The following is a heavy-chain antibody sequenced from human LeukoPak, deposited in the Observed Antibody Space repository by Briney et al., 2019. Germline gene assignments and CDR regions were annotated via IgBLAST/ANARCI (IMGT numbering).Heavy chain of an antibody. Sequence: GESLRLSCAASGFTFSSYAMSWVRQAPGKGLEWVSAISGSGGSTYYADSVKGRFTISRDNSKITLYLQMNSLRAEDTAVYYCAKFPGSSDWYSFDYWGQGTLVTVSS. J-gene: IGHJ4*02. CDR1: GFTFSSYA. V-gene: IGHV3-23*01. CDR3: AKFPGSSDWYSFDY. CDR2: ISGSGGST. D-gene: IGHD6-19*01.